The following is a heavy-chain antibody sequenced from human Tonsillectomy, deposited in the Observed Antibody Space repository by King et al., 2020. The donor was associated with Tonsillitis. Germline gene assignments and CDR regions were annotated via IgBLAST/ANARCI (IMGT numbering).Heavy chain of an antibody. Sequence: VQLVESGGGLVQPGGSLRLSCAASGFTFSSYAMSWVRQAPGKGLEWVSVIYSGGSSTYYADSVKGRFTISRDNSKNTLYLQMNSLRAEDTAVYYCAKDLGGYDSGSYYRPLGAFDIWGQGTMVTVSS. V-gene: IGHV3-23*03. CDR1: GFTFSSYA. CDR2: IYSGGSST. CDR3: AKDLGGYDSGSYYRPLGAFDI. D-gene: IGHD3-10*01. J-gene: IGHJ3*02.